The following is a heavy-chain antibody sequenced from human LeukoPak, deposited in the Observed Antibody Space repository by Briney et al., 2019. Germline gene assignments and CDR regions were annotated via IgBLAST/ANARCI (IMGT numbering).Heavy chain of an antibody. Sequence: GASVKVSCKASGYTFTSYGISWVRQAPGQGLEWMGWISAYNGNTNYAQKLQGRVTMTTDTSTSTAYMELRSLRSDDTAVYYCARDVDYYDSSGINDYRGQGTLVTVSS. CDR1: GYTFTSYG. CDR2: ISAYNGNT. D-gene: IGHD3-22*01. V-gene: IGHV1-18*01. CDR3: ARDVDYYDSSGINDY. J-gene: IGHJ4*02.